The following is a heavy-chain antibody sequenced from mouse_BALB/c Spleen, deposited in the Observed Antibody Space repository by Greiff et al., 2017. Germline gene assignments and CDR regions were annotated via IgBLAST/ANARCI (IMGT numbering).Heavy chain of an antibody. V-gene: IGHV5-4*02. CDR1: GFTFSDYY. CDR3: ARGILLRGAMDY. Sequence: DVMLVESGGGLVKPGGSLKLSCAASGFTFSDYYMYWVRQTPEKRLEWVATISDGGSYTYYPDSVKGRFTISRDNAKNNLYLQMSSLKSEDTAMYYCARGILLRGAMDYWGQGTSVTVSS. J-gene: IGHJ4*01. CDR2: ISDGGSYT. D-gene: IGHD2-1*01.